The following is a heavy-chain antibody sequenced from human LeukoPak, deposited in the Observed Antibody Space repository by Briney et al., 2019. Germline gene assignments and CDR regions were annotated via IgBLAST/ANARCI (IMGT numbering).Heavy chain of an antibody. CDR2: ISAYNGNT. J-gene: IGHJ5*02. CDR3: ARDRTEYSGSYVNWFDP. D-gene: IGHD1-26*01. Sequence: GASVKVSCKASGYTFTSYGISWVRQAPGQGLEWMGWISAYNGNTNYAQKLQGRVTMTTDTSTSTAYMELRSLRSDDTAVYYCARDRTEYSGSYVNWFDPWGQGTLVTVSS. CDR1: GYTFTSYG. V-gene: IGHV1-18*01.